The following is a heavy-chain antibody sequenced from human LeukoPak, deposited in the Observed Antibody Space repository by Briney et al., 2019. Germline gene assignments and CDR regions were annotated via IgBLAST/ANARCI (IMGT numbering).Heavy chain of an antibody. D-gene: IGHD3-10*01. V-gene: IGHV3-74*01. J-gene: IGHJ5*02. Sequence: GGSLRLSCAASGFTFSSSWMHWVRQAPGKGLVWVSCINSDGSSTTYADSVKGRFTISRDNAKNTLYLQMNSLRAEDTAVYYCARVQYYGSGSYYNWFDPWGQGTLVTVSS. CDR1: GFTFSSSW. CDR3: ARVQYYGSGSYYNWFDP. CDR2: INSDGSST.